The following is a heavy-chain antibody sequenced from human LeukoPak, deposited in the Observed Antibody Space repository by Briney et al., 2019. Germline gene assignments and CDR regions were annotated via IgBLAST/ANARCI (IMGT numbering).Heavy chain of an antibody. V-gene: IGHV3-23*01. CDR2: ISGSGGST. CDR1: GFTFSSYA. CDR3: AKGGDGYTKNYFDY. Sequence: GGSLRLSCAASGFTFSSYAMSWVRQAPGKGLEWVLAISGSGGSTYYADSVKGRFTISRDNSKNTLYLQMNSLRAEDTAVYYCAKGGDGYTKNYFDYWGQGTLVTVSS. J-gene: IGHJ4*02. D-gene: IGHD5-24*01.